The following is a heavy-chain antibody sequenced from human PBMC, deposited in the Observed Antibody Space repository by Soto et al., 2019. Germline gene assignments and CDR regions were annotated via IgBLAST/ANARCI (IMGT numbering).Heavy chain of an antibody. CDR2: LYWDDDK. Sequence: QITLKESGPTLVKPTQTLTLTCSFSGFSLSTSEVGVGWIRQPPGKGLEWLALLYWDDDKGYSPSLRSRLTITKDTSKTQVVLIMTNLDPTDTATYYCAHGSGWLFDYWGQGTRVTVSS. CDR1: GFSLSTSEVG. J-gene: IGHJ4*02. V-gene: IGHV2-5*02. CDR3: AHGSGWLFDY. D-gene: IGHD6-19*01.